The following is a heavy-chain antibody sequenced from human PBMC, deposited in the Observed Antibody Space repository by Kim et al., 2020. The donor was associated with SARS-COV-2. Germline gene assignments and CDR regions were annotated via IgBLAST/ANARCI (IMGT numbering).Heavy chain of an antibody. CDR1: GFTFSRSG. CDR2: IPYDGSNK. V-gene: IGHV3-33*05. Sequence: GGSLRLSCAASGFTFSRSGMHWVRQAPGKGLEWVSIIPYDGSNKYYADSVKGRFTISRDNSKNTLYLEMNSLRAEDTTVYYCARDSKDSCRFGFGYLDYWGQGTLVTVSS. J-gene: IGHJ4*02. CDR3: ARDSKDSCRFGFGYLDY. D-gene: IGHD6-13*01.